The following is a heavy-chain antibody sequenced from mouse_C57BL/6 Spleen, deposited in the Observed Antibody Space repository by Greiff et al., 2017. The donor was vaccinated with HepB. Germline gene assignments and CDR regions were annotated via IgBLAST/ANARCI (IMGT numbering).Heavy chain of an antibody. Sequence: VKLMESGAELVRPGASVKLSCKASGYTFTDYYINWVKQRPGQGLEWIARIYPGSGNTYYNEKFKGKATLTAEKSSSTAYMQLSSLTSEDSAVCFCACPYAMDYWGQGTSVTVSS. CDR2: IYPGSGNT. CDR1: GYTFTDYY. V-gene: IGHV1-76*01. CDR3: ACPYAMDY. J-gene: IGHJ4*01.